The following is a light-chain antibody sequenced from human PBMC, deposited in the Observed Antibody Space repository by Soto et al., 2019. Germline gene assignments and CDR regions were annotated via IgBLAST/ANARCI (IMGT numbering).Light chain of an antibody. CDR3: QQYNNWPPIT. CDR1: QSVSSN. Sequence: EIVMTQSPATLSVSPGERATLSCRASQSVSSNLAWYQQKPGQAPRLLIYGASTRATGIPARFSGSVSGTEFTLNISSLQSEDFAVYYYQQYNNWPPITFGQGTRLEIK. CDR2: GAS. J-gene: IGKJ5*01. V-gene: IGKV3-15*01.